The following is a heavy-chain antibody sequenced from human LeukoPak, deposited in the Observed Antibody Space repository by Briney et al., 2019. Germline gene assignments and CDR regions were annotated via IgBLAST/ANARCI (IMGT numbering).Heavy chain of an antibody. CDR3: ASADIVVVAAATNYYYYGMDV. D-gene: IGHD2-15*01. V-gene: IGHV1-69*13. CDR2: IIPIFGTA. CDR1: GGTFSSYA. Sequence: GASVKVSCRASGGTFSSYAISWVRQAPGQGLEWMGGIIPIFGTANYAQKFQGRVTITADESTSTAYMELSSLRSEDTAVYYCASADIVVVAAATNYYYYGMDVWGQGTTVTVSS. J-gene: IGHJ6*02.